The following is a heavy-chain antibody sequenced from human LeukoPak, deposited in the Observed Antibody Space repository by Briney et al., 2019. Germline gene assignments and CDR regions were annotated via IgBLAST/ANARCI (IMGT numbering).Heavy chain of an antibody. D-gene: IGHD3-22*01. V-gene: IGHV4-34*01. J-gene: IGHJ3*02. CDR3: ARGISRYYDSSGYRGSAFDI. Sequence: PSETLSLTCAVYGGSFSGYYWSWLRQPPGKGLEWIGEINHSGSTNYNPSLKSRVTISVDTSKNQFSLKLSSVTAADTAVYYCARGISRYYDSSGYRGSAFDIWGQGTMVTVSS. CDR1: GGSFSGYY. CDR2: INHSGST.